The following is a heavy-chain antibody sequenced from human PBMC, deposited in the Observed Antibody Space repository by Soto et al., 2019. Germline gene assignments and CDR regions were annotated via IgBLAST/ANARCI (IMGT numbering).Heavy chain of an antibody. CDR1: GGSFSGYY. D-gene: IGHD6-13*01. CDR2: INHSGST. V-gene: IGHV4-34*01. J-gene: IGHJ4*02. Sequence: SETLSLTCAVYGGSFSGYYWSWIRQPPGKGLEWIGEINHSGSTNYNPSLKSRVTISVDTSKNQFSLKLSSVTAADTAVYYCARGAAAALNPFDYWGQGTLLTVSS. CDR3: ARGAAAALNPFDY.